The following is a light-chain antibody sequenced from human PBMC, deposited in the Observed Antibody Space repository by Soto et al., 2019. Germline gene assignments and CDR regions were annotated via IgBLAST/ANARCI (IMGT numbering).Light chain of an antibody. CDR2: GAS. CDR1: QSVSSN. V-gene: IGKV3-15*01. J-gene: IGKJ5*01. CDR3: QQYKNWPPIT. Sequence: LSCRASQSVSSNLAWYQQKPGQAPRLLIYGASTRATGIPARFSGSGSGTEFTLTISSLQSEDFAVYYCQQYKNWPPITFGQGTRLEIK.